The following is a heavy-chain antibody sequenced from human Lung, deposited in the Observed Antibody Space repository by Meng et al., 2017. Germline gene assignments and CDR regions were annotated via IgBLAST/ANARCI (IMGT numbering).Heavy chain of an antibody. D-gene: IGHD3-16*01. V-gene: IGHV1-8*01. CDR2: VNPNSGRT. CDR1: GHTFTSSD. Sequence: QGPLLPSGSEVKMPGTSVKVSCKASGHTFTSSDIYWVRQATGQDLEWMGWVNPNSGRTGYAPKFQGRVTMTRDSSINTVYMEMSSLSSDDTAVYYRARGLRRREWPGWGWYFDLWGRGTLVTVSS. J-gene: IGHJ2*01. CDR3: ARGLRRREWPGWGWYFDL.